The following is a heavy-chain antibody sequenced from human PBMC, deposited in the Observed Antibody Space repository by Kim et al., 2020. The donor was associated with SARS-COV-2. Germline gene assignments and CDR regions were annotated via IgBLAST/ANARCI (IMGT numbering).Heavy chain of an antibody. CDR3: ARDPTYDFWSGYSRSFDY. V-gene: IGHV3-48*02. J-gene: IGHJ4*02. D-gene: IGHD3-3*01. Sequence: KVPFTISRDNAKNSLYLQMNSPRDEDTAVYYCARDPTYDFWSGYSRSFDYWGQGTLVTVSS.